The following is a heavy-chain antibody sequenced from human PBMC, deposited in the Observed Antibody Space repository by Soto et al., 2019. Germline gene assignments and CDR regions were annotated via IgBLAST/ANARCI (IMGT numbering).Heavy chain of an antibody. D-gene: IGHD3-3*01. CDR1: GYTFTSYD. CDR3: GGGGGANSDFWSGYYGAALGIMDGAYYYYMDV. Sequence: QVQLVQSGAQVKKPGASVKVCCKASGYTFTSYDINWVRQATGQGLEWMGWMNPNSGNTGYAQKVQGRVTMTRNTPISTAYMEVCSLRSEDTAVYYCGGGGGANSDFWSGYYGAALGIMDGAYYYYMDVWGNGTTVTVSS. V-gene: IGHV1-8*01. J-gene: IGHJ6*03. CDR2: MNPNSGNT.